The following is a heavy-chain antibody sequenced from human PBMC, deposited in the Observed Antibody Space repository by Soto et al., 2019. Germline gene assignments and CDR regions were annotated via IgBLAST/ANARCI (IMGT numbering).Heavy chain of an antibody. V-gene: IGHV3-23*01. CDR2: ISGSGGST. CDR1: GFTFSSYA. CDR3: AKAYTIYCGGDCSLDY. Sequence: GGSLRLSCAASGFTFSSYAMSWVRQAPGKGLEWVSAISGSGGSTYYADSVKGRFTISRDNSKNTLYLQMNSLRAEDTAVYYCAKAYTIYCGGDCSLDYWGQGTLVTVSS. J-gene: IGHJ4*02. D-gene: IGHD2-21*02.